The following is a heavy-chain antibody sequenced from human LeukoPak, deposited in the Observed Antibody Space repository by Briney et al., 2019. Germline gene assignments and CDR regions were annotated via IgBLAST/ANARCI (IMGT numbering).Heavy chain of an antibody. Sequence: SETLSLTCTVSGGSISSYYWSWIRQPPGKGLEWIGYIYYSGSTNYNPSLKSRVTISVDTSKNQFSLKLSSVTAADTAVYYCARAKRYFDWLSHFDYWGQGTLVTVSS. CDR3: ARAKRYFDWLSHFDY. CDR1: GGSISSYY. D-gene: IGHD3-9*01. CDR2: IYYSGST. J-gene: IGHJ4*02. V-gene: IGHV4-59*01.